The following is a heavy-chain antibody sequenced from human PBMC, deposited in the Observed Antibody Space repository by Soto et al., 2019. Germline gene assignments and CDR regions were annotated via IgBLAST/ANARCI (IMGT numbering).Heavy chain of an antibody. CDR2: IGTAGDT. CDR3: ARAAYYDILTGPPREIDY. Sequence: GGSLRLSCVASGFTFSSYDMHWVRQATGKGLEWVSAIGTAGDTYYPGSVKGRFTISRENAKNSLYLQMNSLRAEDTAVYYCARAAYYDILTGPPREIDYWGQGTLVTVSS. J-gene: IGHJ4*02. CDR1: GFTFSSYD. D-gene: IGHD3-9*01. V-gene: IGHV3-13*01.